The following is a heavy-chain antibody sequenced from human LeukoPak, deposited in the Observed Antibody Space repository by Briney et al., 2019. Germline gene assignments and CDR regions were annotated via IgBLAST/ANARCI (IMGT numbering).Heavy chain of an antibody. D-gene: IGHD2-2*01. CDR2: IKQDGSEK. J-gene: IGHJ5*02. CDR1: GFTFSSYW. CDR3: AREWDRRSTSCYAGSWFDP. Sequence: GGSLRLSCAASGFTFSSYWMSWVHQAPGKGLEWVANIKQDGSEKYYVDSVKGRFTISRDNAKNSLYLQMNSLRAEDPAVYYCAREWDRRSTSCYAGSWFDPWGQGTLVTVSS. V-gene: IGHV3-7*01.